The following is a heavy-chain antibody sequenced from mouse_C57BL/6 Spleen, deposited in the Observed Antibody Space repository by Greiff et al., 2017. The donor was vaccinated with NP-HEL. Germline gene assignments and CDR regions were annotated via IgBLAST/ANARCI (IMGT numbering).Heavy chain of an antibody. J-gene: IGHJ4*01. CDR2: INPSSGDT. V-gene: IGHV1-7*01. Sequence: QVQLQQSGAELAKPGASVKLSCKASGYSFTSYWMHWVKQRPGQGLEWIGYINPSSGDTKYNQKFKDKATLTADKSSSTAYMQLSSLTYADSAVYDCARGGITTVVSGSMDYWGQGTSVTVSS. CDR3: ARGGITTVVSGSMDY. CDR1: GYSFTSYW. D-gene: IGHD1-1*01.